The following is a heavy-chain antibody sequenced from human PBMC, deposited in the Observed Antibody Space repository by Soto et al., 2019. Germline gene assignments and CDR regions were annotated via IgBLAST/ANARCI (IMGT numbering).Heavy chain of an antibody. CDR3: AREIDYYDSSGYYTSVHHAFDI. V-gene: IGHV3-48*02. Sequence: EVQLVESGGGLVQPGGSLRLSCAASGFTFDTYSMNWVRQAPGKGLEWVSYISSISSNIYYADSVKGRFTISRDNAKNSLYLQMNRLRDEDTAVYYCAREIDYYDSSGYYTSVHHAFDIWGQGTMVTVSS. D-gene: IGHD3-22*01. J-gene: IGHJ3*02. CDR1: GFTFDTYS. CDR2: ISSISSNI.